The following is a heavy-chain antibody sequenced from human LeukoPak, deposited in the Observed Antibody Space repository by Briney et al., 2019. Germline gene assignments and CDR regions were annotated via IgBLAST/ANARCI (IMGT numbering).Heavy chain of an antibody. Sequence: GRSLRLSCAASGFTFSSYAMHWVRQAPGKGLEWVAVISYDGSNKYHADSVKGRFTISRDNSKNTLYLQMNSLRAEDTAVYYCARLYGDYGTYYYYYGMDVWGQGTTVTVSS. D-gene: IGHD4-17*01. CDR1: GFTFSSYA. V-gene: IGHV3-30-3*01. J-gene: IGHJ6*02. CDR3: ARLYGDYGTYYYYYGMDV. CDR2: ISYDGSNK.